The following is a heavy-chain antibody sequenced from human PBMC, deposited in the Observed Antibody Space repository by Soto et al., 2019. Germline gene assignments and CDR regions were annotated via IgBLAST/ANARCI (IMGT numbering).Heavy chain of an antibody. D-gene: IGHD3-10*01. CDR1: GFSLSTSGVG. CDR3: AQRGSRSSLDY. CDR2: IYWDDDK. Sequence: QITLKESGPPLVKPTQTLTLTCTFSGFSLSTSGVGVGWIRQSPGKALEWLALIYWDDDKRHSPSLKSRLTITKDTSKNQVVLTMTNMDPVDTATYYCAQRGSRSSLDYWGQGTLVTVSS. V-gene: IGHV2-5*02. J-gene: IGHJ4*02.